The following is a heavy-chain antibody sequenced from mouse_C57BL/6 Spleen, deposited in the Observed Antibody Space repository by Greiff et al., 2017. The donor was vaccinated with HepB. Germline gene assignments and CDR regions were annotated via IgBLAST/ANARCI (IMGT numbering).Heavy chain of an antibody. CDR3: ASLMGDYAMDY. J-gene: IGHJ4*01. V-gene: IGHV1-52*01. D-gene: IGHD1-1*02. Sequence: QVQLQQPGAELVRPGSSVKLSCKASGYTFTSYWMHWVKQRPIQGLEWIGNIDPSDRETHYNQKFKDKATLTVDKSSSTAYMQLRRLTSEDSVVYYCASLMGDYAMDYWGQGTSVTVYS. CDR2: IDPSDRET. CDR1: GYTFTSYW.